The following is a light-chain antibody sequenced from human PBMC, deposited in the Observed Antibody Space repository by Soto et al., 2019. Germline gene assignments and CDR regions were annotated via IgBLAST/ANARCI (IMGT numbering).Light chain of an antibody. CDR3: CSYGGSYTWV. CDR2: DVS. Sequence: QSALTQPASVSGSPGQSITISCTGTSGDIGRSKFVSWYQQHPGKAPTLMIFDVSQRPSGVPDRFSGSKSGNTASLTISGLQADDEAGYYCCSYGGSYTWVFGGGTKLTVL. CDR1: SGDIGRSKF. V-gene: IGLV2-11*01. J-gene: IGLJ3*02.